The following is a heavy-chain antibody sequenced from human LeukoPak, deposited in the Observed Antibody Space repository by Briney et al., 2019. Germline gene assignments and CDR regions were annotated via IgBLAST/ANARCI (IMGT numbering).Heavy chain of an antibody. D-gene: IGHD3-9*01. CDR2: IYSSGST. J-gene: IGHJ4*02. Sequence: SQTLSLTCTVSGGSISSGSYYWSWIRQPAGKGLEWIGRIYSSGSTNYNPSLKSRVTISVDTSKNQFSLKLSSVTAADTAVYYCASRAYYDILTGYYNVMNFDYWGQGTLVTVSS. CDR3: ASRAYYDILTGYYNVMNFDY. CDR1: GGSISSGSYY. V-gene: IGHV4-61*02.